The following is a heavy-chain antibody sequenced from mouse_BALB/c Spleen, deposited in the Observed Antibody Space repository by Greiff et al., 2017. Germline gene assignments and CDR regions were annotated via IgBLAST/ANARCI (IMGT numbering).Heavy chain of an antibody. D-gene: IGHD2-4*01. CDR3: TRNYDFAWFAD. Sequence: QVQLQQPGAELVKPGASVKLSCKASGYTFTSYYMYWVKQRPGQGLEWIGGINPSNGGTNFYEKFKSKATQTVDKSSSTAYMQLSSLTSADSAVYYCTRNYDFAWFADWGQGTLVTVSA. V-gene: IGHV1S81*02. CDR1: GYTFTSYY. J-gene: IGHJ3*01. CDR2: INPSNGGT.